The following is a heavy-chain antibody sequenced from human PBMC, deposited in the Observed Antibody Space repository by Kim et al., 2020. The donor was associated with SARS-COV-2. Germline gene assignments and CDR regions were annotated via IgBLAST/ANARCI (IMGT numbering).Heavy chain of an antibody. CDR2: IWYDGSNK. Sequence: GGSLRLSCAASGFTFSSYGMHWVRQAPGKGLEWVAVIWYDGSNKYYADSVKGRFTISRDNSKNTLYLQMNSLRAEDTAVYYCAREWSSGDILDAFDIWGQGTMVTVSS. V-gene: IGHV3-33*01. D-gene: IGHD6-19*01. CDR3: AREWSSGDILDAFDI. CDR1: GFTFSSYG. J-gene: IGHJ3*02.